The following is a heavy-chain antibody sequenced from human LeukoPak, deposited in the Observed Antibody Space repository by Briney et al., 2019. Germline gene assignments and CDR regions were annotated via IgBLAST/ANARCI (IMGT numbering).Heavy chain of an antibody. D-gene: IGHD2-15*01. CDR3: ADGYCSGGNCYAYYYYGMDV. J-gene: IGHJ6*02. Sequence: GASVKVSCKASGFTFTSSAVQWVRQARGQLLEWIGWIVVGSGNTNYAQKFQERVTITRDMSTSTAYMELSSLRSEDTAVYYCADGYCSGGNCYAYYYYGMDVWGQGTTVTVSS. CDR2: IVVGSGNT. CDR1: GFTFTSSA. V-gene: IGHV1-58*01.